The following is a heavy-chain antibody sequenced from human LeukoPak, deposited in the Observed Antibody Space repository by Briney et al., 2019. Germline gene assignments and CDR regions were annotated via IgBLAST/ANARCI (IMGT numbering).Heavy chain of an antibody. J-gene: IGHJ5*02. CDR1: GYTFTSYG. V-gene: IGHV1-18*03. Sequence: ASVKVSCKASGYTFTSYGISWVRQAPGQGLEWMGWISAYNGNTNYAQKLQGRVTMTTDTSTSTAYMELSSLRSEDMAVYYCASSLPYYDSSGYPYNWFDPWGQGTLVTVSS. CDR2: ISAYNGNT. CDR3: ASSLPYYDSSGYPYNWFDP. D-gene: IGHD3-22*01.